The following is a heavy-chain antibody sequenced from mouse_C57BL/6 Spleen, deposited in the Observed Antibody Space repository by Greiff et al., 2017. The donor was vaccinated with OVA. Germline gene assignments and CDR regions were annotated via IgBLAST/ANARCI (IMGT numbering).Heavy chain of an antibody. V-gene: IGHV1-9*01. J-gene: IGHJ4*01. CDR3: ARGGIYDGDFYYAMDY. Sequence: QVQLQQSGAELMKPGASVKLSCKATGYTFTGYWIEWVKQRPGHGLEWIGEILPGSGSTNYNEKFKGKATFTADTSSNTAYMQRSSLTTEDSAIYYCARGGIYDGDFYYAMDYWGQGTSVTVSS. CDR2: ILPGSGST. CDR1: GYTFTGYW. D-gene: IGHD2-3*01.